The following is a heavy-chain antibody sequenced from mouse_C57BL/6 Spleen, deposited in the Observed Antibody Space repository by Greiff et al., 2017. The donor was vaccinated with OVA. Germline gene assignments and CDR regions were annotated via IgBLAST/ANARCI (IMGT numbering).Heavy chain of an antibody. CDR1: GYTFTDYY. V-gene: IGHV1-76*01. CDR2: IYPGSGNT. CDR3: ARTNLIPGDWFAY. J-gene: IGHJ3*01. Sequence: QVQLQQSGAELVRPGASVKLSCKASGYTFTDYYINWVKQRPGQGLEWIARIYPGSGNTYYNEKFKGKATLTAEKSSSTAYMQLSSLTSEDSAVYFCARTNLIPGDWFAYWGQGTLVTVSA.